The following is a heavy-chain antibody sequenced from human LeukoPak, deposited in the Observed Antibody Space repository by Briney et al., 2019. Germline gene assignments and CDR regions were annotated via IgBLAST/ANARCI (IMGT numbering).Heavy chain of an antibody. Sequence: SETLSLTCAVYGGSFSGYYWSWIRQPPGKGLELIGEINHSGSTNYNPSLKSRVTISVDTSKNQCSLKLSSVTAADMATYYCARYSTVTRFDYWGQGTLVTVSS. D-gene: IGHD4-17*01. CDR2: INHSGST. CDR3: ARYSTVTRFDY. CDR1: GGSFSGYY. J-gene: IGHJ4*02. V-gene: IGHV4-34*01.